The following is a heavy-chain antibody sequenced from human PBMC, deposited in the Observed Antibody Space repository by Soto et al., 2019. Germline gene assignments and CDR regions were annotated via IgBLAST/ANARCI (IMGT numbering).Heavy chain of an antibody. V-gene: IGHV3-23*01. CDR3: AKDRGGRGNEIDH. J-gene: IGHJ4*02. CDR1: GFTFSNSA. Sequence: EVQLLEYGGGLVQPGGSLRLSCTASGFTFSNSAMSWVRQARGKGLEWVSSIDASGNRIYQGDVAKGRFTISRDNSKKTLFLRMNSLAVDDTATYYCAKDRGGRGNEIDHWGQGTLITVSS. D-gene: IGHD3-16*01. CDR2: IDASGNRI.